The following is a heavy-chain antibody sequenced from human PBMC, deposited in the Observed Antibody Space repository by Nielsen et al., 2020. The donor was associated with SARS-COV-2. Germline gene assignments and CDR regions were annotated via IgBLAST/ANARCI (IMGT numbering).Heavy chain of an antibody. CDR3: ARESTMDFDY. D-gene: IGHD3-10*01. Sequence: GGSLRLSCAASGFTFSSYAMHWVRQAPGKGLEWVAVISYDGSNKYYADPVKGRFTISRDNSKNTLYLQMNSLRAEDTAVYYCARESTMDFDYWGQGTLVTVSS. J-gene: IGHJ4*02. CDR2: ISYDGSNK. CDR1: GFTFSSYA. V-gene: IGHV3-30*04.